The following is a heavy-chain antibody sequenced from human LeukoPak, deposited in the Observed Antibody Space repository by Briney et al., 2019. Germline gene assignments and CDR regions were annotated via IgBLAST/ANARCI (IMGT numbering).Heavy chain of an antibody. CDR1: GGSISSSSYY. CDR3: ARFPGSAEYRHYYYMDV. Sequence: SETLSLTCTVSGGSISSSSYYWGWIRQPPGKGLEWIGSIYYSDSTNYNPSLKSRVTVSVDTSKNQFSLKLSSVTAADTAVYYCARFPGSAEYRHYYYMDVWGKGTTVTVSS. CDR2: IYYSDST. D-gene: IGHD2-15*01. V-gene: IGHV4-39*07. J-gene: IGHJ6*03.